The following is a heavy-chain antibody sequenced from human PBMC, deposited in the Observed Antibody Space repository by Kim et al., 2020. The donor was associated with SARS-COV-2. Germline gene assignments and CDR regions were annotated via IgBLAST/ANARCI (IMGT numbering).Heavy chain of an antibody. V-gene: IGHV1-18*01. CDR3: AITLGGSSGYPVGYFDY. CDR2: ISAYNGNT. D-gene: IGHD3-22*01. J-gene: IGHJ4*02. Sequence: ASVKVSCKASGYTFTSYGISWVRQAPGQGLEWMGWISAYNGNTNYAQKLQGRVTMTTDTSTSTAYMELRSLRSDDTAVYYCAITLGGSSGYPVGYFDYWGQGTLVTVSS. CDR1: GYTFTSYG.